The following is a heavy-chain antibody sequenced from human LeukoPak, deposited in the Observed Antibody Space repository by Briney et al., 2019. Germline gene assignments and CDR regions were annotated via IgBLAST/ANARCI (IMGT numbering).Heavy chain of an antibody. V-gene: IGHV3-7*01. D-gene: IGHD4-11*01. Sequence: GGSLRPSCAASGFPFNVQTMSWVRQAPGKGLDWVARMRQDGSEIYYVDSVKGRFTISRDNAKNSLFLQMSSLRVEDTAVYYCARVAQGATTENYFYYYMDVWGKGTTVTVSS. CDR2: MRQDGSEI. CDR3: ARVAQGATTENYFYYYMDV. J-gene: IGHJ6*03. CDR1: GFPFNVQT.